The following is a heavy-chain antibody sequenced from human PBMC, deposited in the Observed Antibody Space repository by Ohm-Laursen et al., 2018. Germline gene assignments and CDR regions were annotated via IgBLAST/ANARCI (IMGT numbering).Heavy chain of an antibody. CDR3: ARDLGYYDSSGYYHDY. V-gene: IGHV3-48*01. Sequence: SLRLSCSASGFTFSSYSMNWVRQAPGKGLEWVSYISISSTIYYADSVKGRFTISRDNAKNSLYLQMNSLRAEDTAVYYCARDLGYYDSSGYYHDYWGQGTLVTVSS. D-gene: IGHD3-22*01. CDR2: ISISSTI. CDR1: GFTFSSYS. J-gene: IGHJ4*02.